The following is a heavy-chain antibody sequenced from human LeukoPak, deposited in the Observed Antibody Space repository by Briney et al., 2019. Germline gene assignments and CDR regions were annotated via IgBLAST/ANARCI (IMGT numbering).Heavy chain of an antibody. V-gene: IGHV1-2*02. CDR3: AVGVPYSSSWYGGFDP. Sequence: ASVKVSCKASGYTFTGYYMHWVRQAPGQGLEWMGWINLNSGGTNYAQKFQGRVTMTRDTSISTAYMELSRLRSDDTAVYYCAVGVPYSSSWYGGFDPWGQGTLVTVSS. CDR1: GYTFTGYY. CDR2: INLNSGGT. D-gene: IGHD6-13*01. J-gene: IGHJ5*02.